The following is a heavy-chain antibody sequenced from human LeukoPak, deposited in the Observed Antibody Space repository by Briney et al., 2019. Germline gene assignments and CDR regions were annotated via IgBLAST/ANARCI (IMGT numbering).Heavy chain of an antibody. CDR2: ISAYNGNT. D-gene: IGHD3-22*01. V-gene: IGHV1-18*01. CDR1: GYTFTSYG. CDR3: ARDRYYYDSSGYFGLDF. Sequence: ASVKVSCKGSGYTFTSYGISWVRQAPGQGLEWMGWISAYNGNTNYAQKLQGRVAMTTDTSTSTAYMELRSLRSDDTAVYYCARDRYYYDSSGYFGLDFWGQGTLVTVSS. J-gene: IGHJ4*02.